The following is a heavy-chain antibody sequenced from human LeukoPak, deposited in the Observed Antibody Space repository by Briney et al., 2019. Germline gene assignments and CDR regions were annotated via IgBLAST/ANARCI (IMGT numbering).Heavy chain of an antibody. V-gene: IGHV4-39*07. Sequence: SETLSLTCSVSDGSISGTNFYWGWFRQPPGKGPEWIGNIYYSGTVYYNPSLQGRATISVDTSMNQLSLKLSSLTAADTAVYYCARLKRGYSDYNPNWFDPWGQGTLVTVSS. CDR3: ARLKRGYSDYNPNWFDP. CDR2: IYYSGTV. CDR1: DGSISGTNFY. D-gene: IGHD5-12*01. J-gene: IGHJ5*02.